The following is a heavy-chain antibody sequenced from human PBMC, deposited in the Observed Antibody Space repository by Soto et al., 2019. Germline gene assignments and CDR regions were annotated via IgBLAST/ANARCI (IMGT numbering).Heavy chain of an antibody. J-gene: IGHJ4*02. CDR3: AGRAVWGTVYFDY. V-gene: IGHV3-33*01. Sequence: QVQLVESGGGVVQPGRSLRLSCAASGFTFSSYGMHWVRQAPGKGLEWVAVIWYDGSNKYYADSVKGRFTISRDNSKNTLYLQMNSLRAEDTAVYYCAGRAVWGTVYFDYRGQGTLVTVSS. CDR2: IWYDGSNK. D-gene: IGHD3-16*01. CDR1: GFTFSSYG.